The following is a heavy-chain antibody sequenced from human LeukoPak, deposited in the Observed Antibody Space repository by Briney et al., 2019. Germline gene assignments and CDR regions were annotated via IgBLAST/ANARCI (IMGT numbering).Heavy chain of an antibody. V-gene: IGHV1-8*01. J-gene: IGHJ4*02. D-gene: IGHD6-13*01. CDR1: GYTFTSYD. CDR3: ARGGKSSSSWPPN. CDR2: MNPNSGNT. Sequence: ASVKVSCKASGYTFTSYDINWVRQATGQGLEWMGWMNPNSGNTGYAQKLQGRVTMTRDTSTSTVYMELSSLRSEDTAVYYCARGGKSSSSWPPNWGQGTLVTVSS.